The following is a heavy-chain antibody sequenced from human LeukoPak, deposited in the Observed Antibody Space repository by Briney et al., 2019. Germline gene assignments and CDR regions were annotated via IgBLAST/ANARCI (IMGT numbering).Heavy chain of an antibody. V-gene: IGHV1-69*13. CDR1: GGTFSSYA. Sequence: ASVKVSCKASGGTFSSYAISWVRQAPGQGLEWMGGIIPIFGTANYAQKFQGRVTITADESTSTAYMELSSLRSEDTAVYYCGVVVRDYYYYMDVWGKGTTVTVSS. J-gene: IGHJ6*03. D-gene: IGHD2-15*01. CDR3: GVVVRDYYYYMDV. CDR2: IIPIFGTA.